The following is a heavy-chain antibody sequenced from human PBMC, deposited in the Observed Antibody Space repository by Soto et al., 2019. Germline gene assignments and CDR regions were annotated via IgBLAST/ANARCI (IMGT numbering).Heavy chain of an antibody. J-gene: IGHJ4*02. D-gene: IGHD4-4*01. CDR3: ARPLENSNYYSFDY. Sequence: GESLKISCKGSGYSFTSYWNGWVRQMPGKGLEWMGTLYPGDSDTRYSPSFQGQVTISADKSISTAYLQWSSLKASDTAMYYCARPLENSNYYSFDYWGEGTLVTVSS. CDR1: GYSFTSYW. CDR2: LYPGDSDT. V-gene: IGHV5-51*01.